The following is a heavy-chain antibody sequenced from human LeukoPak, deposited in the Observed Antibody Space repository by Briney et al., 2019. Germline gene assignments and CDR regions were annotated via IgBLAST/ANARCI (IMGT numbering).Heavy chain of an antibody. CDR2: INPNSGGT. J-gene: IGHJ4*02. CDR3: ARDLNGAMDY. V-gene: IGHV1-2*02. Sequence: GASGRLSCKASGYTLTRYYMNWGRQAPGPGREWMGWINPNSGGTNYAQKFQGRVTMTRDTSISTAYMELSRLRSDDTAVYYCARDLNGAMDYWGQGTLVTVSS. D-gene: IGHD1-26*01. CDR1: GYTLTRYY.